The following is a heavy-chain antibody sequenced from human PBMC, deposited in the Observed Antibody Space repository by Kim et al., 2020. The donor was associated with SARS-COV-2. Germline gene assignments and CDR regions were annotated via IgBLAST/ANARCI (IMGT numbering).Heavy chain of an antibody. V-gene: IGHV3-23*01. CDR2: ISGSGGST. Sequence: GGSLRLSCAASGFTFSSYAMSWVRQAPGKGLEWVSAISGSGGSTYYADSVKGRFTISRDNSKNTLYLQMNSLRAEDTAVYYCANRPLSQYYYYGMDVWGQGTTVTVSS. CDR3: ANRPLSQYYYYGMDV. D-gene: IGHD3-16*02. J-gene: IGHJ6*02. CDR1: GFTFSSYA.